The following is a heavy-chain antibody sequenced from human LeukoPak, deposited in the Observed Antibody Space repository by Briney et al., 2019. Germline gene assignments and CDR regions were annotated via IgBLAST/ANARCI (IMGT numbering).Heavy chain of an antibody. V-gene: IGHV4-34*01. J-gene: IGHJ4*02. CDR1: GGSFSGYY. CDR2: INHSGST. D-gene: IGHD6-13*01. CDR3: ARHDPGLTLIAASTKFDY. Sequence: SETLSLTCAVYGGSFSGYYWSWIRQPPGKGLEWIGEINHSGSTNYNPSLKSRVTISVDTSKNQFSLKLSSVTAADTAVYYCARHDPGLTLIAASTKFDYWGQGTLVTVSS.